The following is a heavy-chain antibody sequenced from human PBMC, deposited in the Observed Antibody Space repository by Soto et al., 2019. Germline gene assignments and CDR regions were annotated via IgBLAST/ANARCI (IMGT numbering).Heavy chain of an antibody. CDR1: GGSISGYY. Sequence: SETLSLTCTVSGGSISGYYWSWIRQPPGKGLEWMGYMYKTGSTVYNPSFKSRVTISVDTSKNQFSLTLRFVTAADTAVYYCARDYGDYSFFFDYWGQGALVTVSS. V-gene: IGHV4-59*01. D-gene: IGHD4-17*01. CDR2: MYKTGST. J-gene: IGHJ4*02. CDR3: ARDYGDYSFFFDY.